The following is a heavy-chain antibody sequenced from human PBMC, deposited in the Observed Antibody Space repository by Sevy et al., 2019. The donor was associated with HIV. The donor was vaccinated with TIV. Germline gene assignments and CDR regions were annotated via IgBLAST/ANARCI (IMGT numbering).Heavy chain of an antibody. CDR1: GYTFTGYY. CDR2: INPNSGDT. V-gene: IGHV1-2*02. D-gene: IGHD6-6*01. CDR3: ARDGGRHSSSSDYYGMDV. Sequence: ASVKVSCKASGYTFTGYYMHWVRQAPGQGLEWMGWINPNSGDTNYAQKFQGRVTMTRDTSISTAYMELSRLRSDDTAVYYCARDGGRHSSSSDYYGMDVWGQGTTVTVSS. J-gene: IGHJ6*02.